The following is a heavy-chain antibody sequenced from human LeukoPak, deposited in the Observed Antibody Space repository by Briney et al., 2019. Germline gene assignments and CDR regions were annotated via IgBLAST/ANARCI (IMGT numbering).Heavy chain of an antibody. CDR2: SNYSGST. CDR3: ALQGGFYDFWSGSPVMDV. D-gene: IGHD3-3*01. V-gene: IGHV4-30-4*08. Sequence: SETLSLTCTISGGSISSGDYYWSWIRQPPGKGLEWIGYSNYSGSTYYNPSLKSRVTISVDTSKNQFSLKLSSVTAADTAVYYRALQGGFYDFWSGSPVMDVWGKGTTVTVSS. CDR1: GGSISSGDYY. J-gene: IGHJ6*03.